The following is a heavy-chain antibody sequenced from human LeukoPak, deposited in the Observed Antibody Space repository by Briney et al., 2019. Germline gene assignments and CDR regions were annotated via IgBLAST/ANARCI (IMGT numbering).Heavy chain of an antibody. CDR2: IKQDESEK. CDR1: GFTFSSYA. V-gene: IGHV3-7*01. CDR3: ARADTTGGYYFDY. J-gene: IGHJ4*02. Sequence: PGRSLRLSCAASGFTFSSYAMHWVRQAPGKGLEWVANIKQDESEKYYVDSVKGRFTISRDNAKNSLYLQMNSLRAEDTAVYYCARADTTGGYYFDYWGQGTLVTVSS. D-gene: IGHD4-17*01.